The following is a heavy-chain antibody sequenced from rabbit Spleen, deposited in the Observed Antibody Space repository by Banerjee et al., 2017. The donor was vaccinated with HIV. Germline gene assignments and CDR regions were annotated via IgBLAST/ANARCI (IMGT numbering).Heavy chain of an antibody. V-gene: IGHV1S47*01. CDR2: IDPVFGIT. CDR1: GFDFSSYG. D-gene: IGHD8-1*01. Sequence: QEQVVESGGGLVQPGGSLKVSCKASGFDFSSYGVSWVRQAPGKGLEWIGYIDPVFGITYYANWVNGRFTISRDNAQNTLFLQLNSLTAADTATYFCARDAGSGDYIDVYFDLWGPGTLVTVS. CDR3: ARDAGSGDYIDVYFDL. J-gene: IGHJ4*01.